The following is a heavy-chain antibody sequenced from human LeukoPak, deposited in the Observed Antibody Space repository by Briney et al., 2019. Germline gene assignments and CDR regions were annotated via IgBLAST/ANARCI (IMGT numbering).Heavy chain of an antibody. J-gene: IGHJ4*02. D-gene: IGHD5-12*01. V-gene: IGHV3-23*01. Sequence: PGRSLRLSCVASGFTFSSYAMSWVRQAPGKGLEWVSGISASGGSTYYADSVKGRFTISRDNSKNAHYLQMNSLRAEDTAVYYCAKPFGGGYDLDYWGQGTLVTVSS. CDR3: AKPFGGGYDLDY. CDR2: ISASGGST. CDR1: GFTFSSYA.